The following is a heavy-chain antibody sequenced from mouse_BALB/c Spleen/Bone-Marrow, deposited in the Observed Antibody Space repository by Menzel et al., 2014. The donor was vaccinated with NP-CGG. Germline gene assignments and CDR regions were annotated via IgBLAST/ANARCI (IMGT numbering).Heavy chain of an antibody. CDR2: IYPGDGDA. D-gene: IGHD1-1*01. J-gene: IGHJ4*01. CDR1: GYTFTSYW. CDR3: ARNYYYASSWSAMDY. V-gene: IGHV1-87*01. Sequence: QVQLKQSGAELARPGAPVKLSCKASGYTFTSYWMQWVKQRPGQGLEWIGTIYPGDGDARYTQKFKGKATLTADKSSSTAYMQLSSLASEDSAVYYCARNYYYASSWSAMDYWGQGTSVTVSS.